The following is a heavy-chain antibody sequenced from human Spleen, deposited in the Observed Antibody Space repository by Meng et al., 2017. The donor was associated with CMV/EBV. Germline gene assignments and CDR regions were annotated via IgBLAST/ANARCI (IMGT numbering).Heavy chain of an antibody. CDR3: ARLGARYSSSWQINY. D-gene: IGHD6-13*01. J-gene: IGHJ4*02. CDR2: ISTYNGNT. V-gene: IGHV1-18*04. Sequence: ASVKVSCKASGYTFTTYYIHWVRQAPGQGLEWMGLISTYNGNTNYAQKLQGRVTMTTDTSTSTAYMELRSLRSDDTAVYFCARLGARYSSSWQINYWGQGTLVTVSS. CDR1: GYTFTTYY.